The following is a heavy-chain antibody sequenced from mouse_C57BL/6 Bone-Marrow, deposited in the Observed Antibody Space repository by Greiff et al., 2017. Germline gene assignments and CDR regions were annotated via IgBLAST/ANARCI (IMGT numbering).Heavy chain of an antibody. CDR3: ARGYGGFAY. CDR1: GFTFSDYY. Sequence: VMLVESEGGLVQPGSSMKLSCTASGFTFSDYYMAWVRQVPEKGLEWVANINYDGSSTYYLDSLKSRFIISRDNAKNILYLQMSSLKSEDTATYYCARGYGGFAYWGQGTLVTVSA. D-gene: IGHD1-1*02. J-gene: IGHJ3*01. CDR2: INYDGSST. V-gene: IGHV5-16*01.